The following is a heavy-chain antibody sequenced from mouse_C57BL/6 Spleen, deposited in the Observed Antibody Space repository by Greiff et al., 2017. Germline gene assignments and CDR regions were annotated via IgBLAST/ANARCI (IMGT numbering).Heavy chain of an antibody. V-gene: IGHV2-5*01. D-gene: IGHD1-1*01. CDR2: IWRGGST. Sequence: QVQLQQSGPGLVQPSQSLSITCTVSGFSLTSYGVHWVRQSPGKGLEWLGVIWRGGSTDYNAAFMSRLSITKDNSKSQVFFKMNSLQADDTAIYYCAKNGDGSSFQWYFDVWGTGTTVTVSS. J-gene: IGHJ1*03. CDR1: GFSLTSYG. CDR3: AKNGDGSSFQWYFDV.